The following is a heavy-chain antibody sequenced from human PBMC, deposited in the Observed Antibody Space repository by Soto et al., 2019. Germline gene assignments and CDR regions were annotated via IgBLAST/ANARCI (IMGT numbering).Heavy chain of an antibody. CDR1: GGSVSSGNYY. CDR2: IFYSGST. V-gene: IGHV4-61*01. Sequence: QVQLQESGPGLVKPSETLSLTCTVSGGSVSSGNYYWIWIRQSPVKGLEWIGYIFYSGSTNYSPSLKSRVSISVDTSKNQFSLTLTSVTAADTAVYYCARDVTTSGRHPPESTWGQGTLVTVS. CDR3: ARDVTTSGRHPPEST. J-gene: IGHJ5*02. D-gene: IGHD6-19*01.